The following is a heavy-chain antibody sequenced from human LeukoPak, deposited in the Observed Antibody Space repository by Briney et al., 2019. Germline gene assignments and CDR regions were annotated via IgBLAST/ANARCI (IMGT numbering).Heavy chain of an antibody. D-gene: IGHD4-17*01. J-gene: IGHJ4*02. CDR2: IIPILGIA. CDR1: GGTFSSYA. Sequence: VASVKVSCKASGGTFSSYAISWVRQAPGQGLEWMGRIIPILGIANYAQKFQGRVTITADKSTSTAYMELSSLRSEDTAVYYCARRTVIPAFDYWGQGTLVTVSS. V-gene: IGHV1-69*04. CDR3: ARRTVIPAFDY.